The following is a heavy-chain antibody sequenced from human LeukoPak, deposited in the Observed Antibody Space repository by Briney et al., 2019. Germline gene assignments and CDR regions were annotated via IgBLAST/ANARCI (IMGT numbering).Heavy chain of an antibody. CDR3: AKAVFAQARWFDP. V-gene: IGHV1-69*13. CDR1: GGTFSSYA. D-gene: IGHD3-3*01. J-gene: IGHJ5*02. CDR2: IIPIFGTA. Sequence: ASVKVSCKASGGTFSSYAISWVRQAPGQGLEWMGGIIPIFGTANYAQKFQGRVTITADESTSTAYMELSSLRSEDTAVYYCAKAVFAQARWFDPWGQGTLVTVSS.